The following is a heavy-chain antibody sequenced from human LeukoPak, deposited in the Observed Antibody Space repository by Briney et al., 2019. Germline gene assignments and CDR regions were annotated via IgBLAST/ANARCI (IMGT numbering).Heavy chain of an antibody. Sequence: ASVKVSCKASGYTFTGYYMHWVRQAPGQGLEWMGWINPNSGGTNYAQKFQGRVTMTSDTSISTAYMDLSRLRSDDTAVYYCARGAAAGRDPPDYWGQGTLVSVSS. D-gene: IGHD6-13*01. CDR1: GYTFTGYY. CDR3: ARGAAAGRDPPDY. J-gene: IGHJ4*02. CDR2: INPNSGGT. V-gene: IGHV1-2*02.